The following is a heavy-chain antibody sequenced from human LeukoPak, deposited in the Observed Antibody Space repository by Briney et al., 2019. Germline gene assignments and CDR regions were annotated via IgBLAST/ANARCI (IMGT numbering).Heavy chain of an antibody. V-gene: IGHV4-34*01. Sequence: SETLSLTCAVYGGSFSGYYWSWIRQPPGKGLEWIGEINHSGSTNYNPSLKSRVTISVDTSKNQFSLKLSSVTAADTAVYYCASAPYYYDSSGYYVQYYFDYWGQGTLVTVFS. CDR1: GGSFSGYY. CDR3: ASAPYYYDSSGYYVQYYFDY. J-gene: IGHJ4*02. D-gene: IGHD3-22*01. CDR2: INHSGST.